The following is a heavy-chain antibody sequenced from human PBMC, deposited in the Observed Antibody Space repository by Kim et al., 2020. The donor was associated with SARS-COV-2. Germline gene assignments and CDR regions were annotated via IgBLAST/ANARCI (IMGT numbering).Heavy chain of an antibody. CDR1: GYTFTGYY. CDR2: INPNSGGT. J-gene: IGHJ4*02. V-gene: IGHV1-2*02. CDR3: AGIAAAGTGFDY. Sequence: ASVKVSCKASGYTFTGYYMHWVRQAPGQGLEWMGWINPNSGGTNYAQKFQGRVTMTRDTSISTAYMELSRLRSDDTAVYYCAGIAAAGTGFDYWGQGTLVTVSS. D-gene: IGHD6-13*01.